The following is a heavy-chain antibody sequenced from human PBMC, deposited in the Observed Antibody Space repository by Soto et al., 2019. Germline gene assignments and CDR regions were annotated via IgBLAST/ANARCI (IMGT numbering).Heavy chain of an antibody. CDR2: INAGNGNT. Sequence: QVQLVQSGAGVKKPGASVKVSCKASGYTFTSYAMHWVRQAPGQRREWRGWINAGNGNTKYSQKYQGRVTITRDTSASTAYMELSSLRSEDTAVYYCARDHGSGSYYNRIYGMDVWGQGTTVTVSS. V-gene: IGHV1-3*01. J-gene: IGHJ6*02. CDR3: ARDHGSGSYYNRIYGMDV. CDR1: GYTFTSYA. D-gene: IGHD3-10*01.